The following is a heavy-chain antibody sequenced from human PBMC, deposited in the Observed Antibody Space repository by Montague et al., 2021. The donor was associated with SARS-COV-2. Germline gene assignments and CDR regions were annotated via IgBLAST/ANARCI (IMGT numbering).Heavy chain of an antibody. CDR1: GFSISSGFY. V-gene: IGHV4-38-2*01. D-gene: IGHD5-12*01. Sequence: SETLSLTCSVSGFSISSGFYWAWIRQSPGKGPEWIGTVYHSGYTHYNPSLKGRVTASIDTSKNQFSLTVTSVTAADSAVYFCARRGYTGSEYFDYWGQGTLVTVSS. CDR2: VYHSGYT. CDR3: ARRGYTGSEYFDY. J-gene: IGHJ4*02.